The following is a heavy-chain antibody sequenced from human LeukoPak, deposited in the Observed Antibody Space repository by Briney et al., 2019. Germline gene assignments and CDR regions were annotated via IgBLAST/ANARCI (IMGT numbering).Heavy chain of an antibody. J-gene: IGHJ6*03. CDR3: ARVAAEVVGVPGAIGFGWLRRDYYYMDV. V-gene: IGHV1-46*01. CDR1: GYTFTSYY. CDR2: INPSGGST. D-gene: IGHD2-2*02. Sequence: ASVKVSCKASGYTFTSYYMHWVRQAPGEGLEWMGIINPSGGSTSYAQKFQGRVTMTRDMSTSTVYMELSTLRSEDTAVYYCARVAAEVVGVPGAIGFGWLRRDYYYMDVWGKGTTVTVSS.